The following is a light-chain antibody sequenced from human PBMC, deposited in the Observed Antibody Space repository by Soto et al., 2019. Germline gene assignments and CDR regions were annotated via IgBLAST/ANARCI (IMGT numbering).Light chain of an antibody. CDR1: SSDIGGSND. Sequence: QSVLTQPASVSGSPGQTVIISCTGTSSDIGGSNDVSWYQQHPGRAPKLILFDVNTRPSKIPDRFSGSKSDNTASLTISGLQTDDEADYYCSSYSSSGTLILFGGGTQLTVL. CDR2: DVN. J-gene: IGLJ2*01. V-gene: IGLV2-14*03. CDR3: SSYSSSGTLIL.